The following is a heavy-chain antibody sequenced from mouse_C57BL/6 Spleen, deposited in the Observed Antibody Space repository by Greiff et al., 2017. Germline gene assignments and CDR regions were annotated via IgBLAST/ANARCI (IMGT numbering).Heavy chain of an antibody. CDR2: ISSGGDYL. CDR1: GFTFSSYA. J-gene: IGHJ3*01. V-gene: IGHV5-9-1*02. CDR3: TRDQGGGYST. D-gene: IGHD2-3*01. Sequence: EVQGVESGEGLVKPGGSLKLSCAASGFTFSSYAMSWVRQTPEKRLEWVAYISSGGDYLYYADTVKGRFTISRDNARNTLYLQMSSLKSEDTAMYYCTRDQGGGYSTWGQGTLVTVSA.